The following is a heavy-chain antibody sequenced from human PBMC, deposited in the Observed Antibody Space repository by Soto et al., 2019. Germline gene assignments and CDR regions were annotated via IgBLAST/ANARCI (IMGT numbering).Heavy chain of an antibody. CDR1: GGSVSSGDYY. D-gene: IGHD3-22*01. V-gene: IGHV4-30-4*01. Sequence: SETLSLTCTVSGGSVSSGDYYWSWIRQPPGKGLEWIGHIYYSGSTYYNRSLKSRVTISSDTSRNQFSLKLSSVTAADTAVYYCARNYYDTSGNWFDPWGQGTLVTVSS. CDR2: IYYSGST. J-gene: IGHJ5*02. CDR3: ARNYYDTSGNWFDP.